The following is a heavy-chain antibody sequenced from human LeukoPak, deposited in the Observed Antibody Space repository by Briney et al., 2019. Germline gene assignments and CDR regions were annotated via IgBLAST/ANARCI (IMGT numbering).Heavy chain of an antibody. Sequence: GGSLRLSCAASGFTFDDYGMSWVRHAPGKGLEWVSGINWNGGSTGYADSVKGRFTISRDNAKNSLYLQMNSLRAEDTALYYCAKSRRGYSGYDLDYWGQGTLVTVSS. D-gene: IGHD5-12*01. CDR2: INWNGGST. CDR1: GFTFDDYG. J-gene: IGHJ4*02. V-gene: IGHV3-20*04. CDR3: AKSRRGYSGYDLDY.